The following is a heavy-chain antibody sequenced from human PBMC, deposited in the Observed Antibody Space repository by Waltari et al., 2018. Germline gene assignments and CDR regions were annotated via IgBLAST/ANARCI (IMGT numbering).Heavy chain of an antibody. D-gene: IGHD1-1*01. J-gene: IGHJ6*02. V-gene: IGHV1-2*04. CDR2: SKPKRGGT. CDR1: GYTFIVYY. CDR3: AREEVGTTGTTSKSYYSVMDV. Sequence: QVQLVQSGAEVKKPGASVKVSCKASGYTFIVYYIHWVRQAPGQGLEWMGWSKPKRGGTKYAQKLQGWVTMTRDTSISTAYMELRRLRSDDTAVYYCAREEVGTTGTTSKSYYSVMDVWGQGTTVTVSS.